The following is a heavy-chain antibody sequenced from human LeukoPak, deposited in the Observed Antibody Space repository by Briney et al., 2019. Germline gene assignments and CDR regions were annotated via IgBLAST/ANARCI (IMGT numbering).Heavy chain of an antibody. CDR3: AKSPPRFGSGWYEKFEKVCYFFDY. Sequence: PGGSLRLSCAASGFTFSSYAMSWVRQAPGKGLEWVSAIGGSGGRTYYADSVKGRFTISRDNSKNTLYLQMNSLRAEDTAVYYCAKSPPRFGSGWYEKFEKVCYFFDYWGQGTLVTVSS. V-gene: IGHV3-23*01. D-gene: IGHD6-19*01. CDR2: IGGSGGRT. J-gene: IGHJ4*02. CDR1: GFTFSSYA.